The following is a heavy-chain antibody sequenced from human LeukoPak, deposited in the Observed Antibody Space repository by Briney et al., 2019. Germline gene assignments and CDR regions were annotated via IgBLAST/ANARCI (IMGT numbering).Heavy chain of an antibody. CDR1: GDSISSGDYY. D-gene: IGHD3-3*01. CDR2: ISSSGST. J-gene: IGHJ5*02. V-gene: IGHV4-61*02. CDR3: ARDISRTIFGVVTKGWFDP. Sequence: SETLSLTCTVSGDSISSGDYYWSWIRQPAGKGLEWIGRISSSGSTNYNPSLKSRVTISVDTSKKQFSLKLSSVTAADTAVYYCARDISRTIFGVVTKGWFDPWGQGTLVTVSS.